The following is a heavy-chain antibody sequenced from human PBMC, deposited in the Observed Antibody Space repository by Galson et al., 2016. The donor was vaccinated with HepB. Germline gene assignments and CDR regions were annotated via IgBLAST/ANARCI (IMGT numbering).Heavy chain of an antibody. V-gene: IGHV4-4*02. Sequence: SETLSLTCAVYGDSVSSNKWWTWVRQPPGKGLEWIGEIHHRRSSNFNPSLKSRLTISVDKSKNLFSLRLNSVTAADTAVFFCARGGDWRLDYWGQGSLVTVSS. CDR3: ARGGDWRLDY. D-gene: IGHD2-21*02. CDR1: GDSVSSNKW. J-gene: IGHJ4*02. CDR2: IHHRRSS.